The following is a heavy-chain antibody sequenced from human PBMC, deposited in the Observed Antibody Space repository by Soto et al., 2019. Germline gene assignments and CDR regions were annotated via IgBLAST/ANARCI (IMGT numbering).Heavy chain of an antibody. CDR1: GFTVSSNY. D-gene: IGHD1-20*01. CDR2: IYSGGST. V-gene: IGHV3-53*01. J-gene: IGHJ3*02. CDR3: ARVNWNHDDFDI. Sequence: GGSLRLSCAASGFTVSSNYMSWVRQAPGKGLEWVSVIYSGGSTYYADSVKGRLTISRDNSKNTLYLQMNSLRAEDTAVYYCARVNWNHDDFDIWGQGTMVTVSS.